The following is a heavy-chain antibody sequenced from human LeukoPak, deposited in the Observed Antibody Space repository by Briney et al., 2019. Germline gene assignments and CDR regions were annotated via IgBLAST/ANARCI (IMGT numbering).Heavy chain of an antibody. CDR2: IYYSGST. D-gene: IGHD3-22*01. CDR1: GGSISSYY. J-gene: IGHJ5*02. CDR3: ASGGYYDDWFDP. Sequence: SETLSLTCTVSGGSISSYYWIWIRQPPGKGLEWIGYIYYSGSTNYNPSLKSRVTISVDTSKNQFSLKLSSVTAADTAVYYCASGGYYDDWFDPRGQGTLVTVSS. V-gene: IGHV4-59*01.